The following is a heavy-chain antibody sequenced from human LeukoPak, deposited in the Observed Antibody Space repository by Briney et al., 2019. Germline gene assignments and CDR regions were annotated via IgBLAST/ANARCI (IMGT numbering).Heavy chain of an antibody. D-gene: IGHD2-2*02. J-gene: IGHJ5*01. CDR2: IYHSGST. CDR3: AREIYCTGTSCYINWFDS. CDR1: GYSISSGYY. Sequence: SETLSLTCTVSGYSISSGYYWGWIRQPPGKGLEWIGNIYHSGSTYYNPSLKSRVTISIDTSKNQFSLKLSSVTAADTAVYYCAREIYCTGTSCYINWFDSWGQGTLVTVSS. V-gene: IGHV4-38-2*02.